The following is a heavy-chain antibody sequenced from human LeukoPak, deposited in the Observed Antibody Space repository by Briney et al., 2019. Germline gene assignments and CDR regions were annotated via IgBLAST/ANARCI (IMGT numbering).Heavy chain of an antibody. V-gene: IGHV3-23*01. CDR1: GLTFSTFG. D-gene: IGHD3-10*01. CDR2: ISGSASGH. J-gene: IGHJ4*02. Sequence: GGSLRLSCAASGLTFSTFGMSWIRQSPGKGLEWVSAISGSASGHIPNYADSVKGRFTISRDNYKNTLYLQINSLRVEDTAVYYCANHRSAFEFWGQGTLVTVSS. CDR3: ANHRSAFEF.